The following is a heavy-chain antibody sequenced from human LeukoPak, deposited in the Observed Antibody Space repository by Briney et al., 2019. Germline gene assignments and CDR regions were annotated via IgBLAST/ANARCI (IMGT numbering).Heavy chain of an antibody. D-gene: IGHD6-6*01. J-gene: IGHJ4*02. Sequence: ASVKASCKASGYTFTSYYMHWVRQAPGQGLEWMGIINPSGGSTSYAQKFQGRVTMTRDMSTSTVYMELSSLRSEDTAVYYCARDNYEYSSSSRRIDYWGQGTLVTVSS. CDR1: GYTFTSYY. CDR2: INPSGGST. CDR3: ARDNYEYSSSSRRIDY. V-gene: IGHV1-46*01.